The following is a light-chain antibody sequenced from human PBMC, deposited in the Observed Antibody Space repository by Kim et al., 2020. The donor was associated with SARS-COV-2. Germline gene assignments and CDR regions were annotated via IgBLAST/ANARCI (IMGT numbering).Light chain of an antibody. CDR2: DAS. V-gene: IGKV1-33*01. CDR3: LQSDSLPRT. Sequence: ASVGDRVTITCHASQNISFSLDWYQQKPVTPPKLLIYDASNLETGVPSRFSGSGSGTEFTITISNLQPEDIATYYCLQSDSLPRTFGQGTKVDIK. CDR1: QNISFS. J-gene: IGKJ1*01.